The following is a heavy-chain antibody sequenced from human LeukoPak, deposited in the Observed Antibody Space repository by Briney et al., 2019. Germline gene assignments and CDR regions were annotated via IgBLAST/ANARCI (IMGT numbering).Heavy chain of an antibody. V-gene: IGHV3-23*01. CDR1: GFTFSSYA. Sequence: GGSLRLSCAASGFTFSSYAMSWVRQAPGKGLEWVSAISGSGGSTYYADSVKGRFTISRDNSKNTLYLQMNSLRAEDTAVYYCAKDPAGLPNSNKEYFQHWGQGTLVTVSS. J-gene: IGHJ1*01. D-gene: IGHD1-1*01. CDR2: ISGSGGST. CDR3: AKDPAGLPNSNKEYFQH.